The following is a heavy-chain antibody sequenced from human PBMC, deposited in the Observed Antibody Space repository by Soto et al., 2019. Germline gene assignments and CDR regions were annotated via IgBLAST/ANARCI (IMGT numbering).Heavy chain of an antibody. CDR1: GGTFSSYA. D-gene: IGHD2-2*02. CDR2: IIPIFGTA. V-gene: IGHV1-69*01. CDR3: ARDIVVVPAAIRNYYYYGMDV. Sequence: QVQLVQSGAEVKKPGSSVKVSYKASGGTFSSYAISWVRQAPGQGLEWMGGIIPIFGTANYAQKFQGRVTITADESTSTAYMELSSLRSEDTAVYYCARDIVVVPAAIRNYYYYGMDVWGQGTTVTVSS. J-gene: IGHJ6*02.